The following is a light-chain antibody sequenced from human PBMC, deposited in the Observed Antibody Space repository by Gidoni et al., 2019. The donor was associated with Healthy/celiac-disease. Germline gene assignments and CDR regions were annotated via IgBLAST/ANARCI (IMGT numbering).Light chain of an antibody. J-gene: IGKJ1*01. Sequence: DIQMTQSPSSLSASVGDRVTITCRASQSISSYLNWYQQKPGKAPKLLIYAASSLQSGVPSRFSGSGSGTDFTLTISSLQPEDFATYYCQQSYRPPTFGQXTKVEIK. CDR3: QQSYRPPT. CDR1: QSISSY. CDR2: AAS. V-gene: IGKV1-39*01.